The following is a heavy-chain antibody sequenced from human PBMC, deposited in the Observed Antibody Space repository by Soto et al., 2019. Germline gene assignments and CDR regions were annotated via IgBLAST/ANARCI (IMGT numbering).Heavy chain of an antibody. D-gene: IGHD3-3*01. CDR3: ARGLYDFWSGHMDV. Sequence: GGSLRLSCAASGFTFSSYSMNWVRQAPGKGLEWVSYISSSGSTIYYADSVKGRFTISRDNAKNSLYLQMNSLRAEDTAVYYCARGLYDFWSGHMDVWGQGTTVTVSS. J-gene: IGHJ6*02. CDR1: GFTFSSYS. CDR2: ISSSGSTI. V-gene: IGHV3-48*04.